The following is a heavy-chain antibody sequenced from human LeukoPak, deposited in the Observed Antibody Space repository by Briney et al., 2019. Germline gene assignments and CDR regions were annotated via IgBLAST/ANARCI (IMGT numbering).Heavy chain of an antibody. Sequence: SVKVSCEASGGTFSSYSIRWVRQAPGQGLEWLGMIIPIFGTANYAQKFQSRVTITTDESTSTAYMELSSLRSEYTAVYYCARASITIFGVDPSEDVWGKGTTVTVSS. V-gene: IGHV1-69*05. D-gene: IGHD3-3*01. CDR1: GGTFSSYS. J-gene: IGHJ6*04. CDR2: IIPIFGTA. CDR3: ARASITIFGVDPSEDV.